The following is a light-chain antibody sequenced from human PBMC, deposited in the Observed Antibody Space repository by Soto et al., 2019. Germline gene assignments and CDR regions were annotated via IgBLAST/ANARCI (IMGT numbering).Light chain of an antibody. Sequence: QSVLTQPASVSGSPGQSIAISCTGTSSDVGYYNYVSWYQQHPGKAPNVVIYDVNNRPSGVPDRFSGSKSGNTASLTISGLQAEDEADYYCSSNTSSSTYVFGTGTKVTFL. CDR3: SSNTSSSTYV. CDR1: SSDVGYYNY. CDR2: DVN. V-gene: IGLV2-14*01. J-gene: IGLJ1*01.